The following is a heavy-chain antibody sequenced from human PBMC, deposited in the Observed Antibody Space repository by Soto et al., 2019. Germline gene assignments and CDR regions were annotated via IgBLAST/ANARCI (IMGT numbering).Heavy chain of an antibody. Sequence: EVQLVESGGGLVQPGGSLRLSCAASGFTFSSYWMSWVRQAPGKGLEWVANIKRDGSEKYYVDSVKGRFTISRDNAKYSLYLQMNSLRAEDTAVYYCARLVYGDYTYYYYYYMDVWGKGTTVTVSS. J-gene: IGHJ6*03. D-gene: IGHD4-17*01. CDR2: IKRDGSEK. CDR3: ARLVYGDYTYYYYYYMDV. CDR1: GFTFSSYW. V-gene: IGHV3-7*01.